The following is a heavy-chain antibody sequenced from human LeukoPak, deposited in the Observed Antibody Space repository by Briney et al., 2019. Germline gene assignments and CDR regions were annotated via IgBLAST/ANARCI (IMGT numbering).Heavy chain of an antibody. V-gene: IGHV3-30*04. D-gene: IGHD6-6*01. J-gene: IGHJ5*02. Sequence: GWSLRLSCAASGFDFSNSAMHWVRQAPGKGLEWVALTSYDGRSYFYTDSVKGRFTISRDNSKNTLYLQMNSLGPEDTAVYYCARDPSSVPHSAYWDASVFDPWGQGTLVTVSS. CDR2: TSYDGRSY. CDR1: GFDFSNSA. CDR3: ARDPSSVPHSAYWDASVFDP.